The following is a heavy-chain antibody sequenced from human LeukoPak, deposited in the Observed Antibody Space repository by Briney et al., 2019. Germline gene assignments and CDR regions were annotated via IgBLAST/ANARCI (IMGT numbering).Heavy chain of an antibody. Sequence: GASVKDSCKTSGDTFSNDTISWVRQAPGQGPEWMGDSIPKFGTTNYAQKFRGRVSITTDDSTTTAYMELSRLKSDDTAVYYCARRSRQPRHAYLDYWGLGTLVTVSS. V-gene: IGHV1-69*05. CDR3: ARRSRQPRHAYLDY. J-gene: IGHJ4*01. CDR2: SIPKFGTT. D-gene: IGHD1-1*01. CDR1: GDTFSNDT.